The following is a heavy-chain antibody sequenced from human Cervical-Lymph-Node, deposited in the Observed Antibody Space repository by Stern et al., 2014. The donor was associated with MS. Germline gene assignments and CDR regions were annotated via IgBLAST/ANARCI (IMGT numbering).Heavy chain of an antibody. D-gene: IGHD3-22*01. Sequence: VQLVESGAEVKKPGASVNVSCKTSGYKFTGYYMPWVRQVPGQGLEWMGRINPHRGDTHFAQPFQGRVTMYRDTSIGPSYMELSRLTSDDTAVYYCTRDKYDYDSSGYRTFDYWGQGTLVTVSS. CDR2: INPHRGDT. CDR3: TRDKYDYDSSGYRTFDY. CDR1: GYKFTGYY. V-gene: IGHV1-2*06. J-gene: IGHJ4*02.